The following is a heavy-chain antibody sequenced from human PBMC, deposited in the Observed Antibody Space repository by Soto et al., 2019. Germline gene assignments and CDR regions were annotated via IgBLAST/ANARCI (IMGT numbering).Heavy chain of an antibody. CDR2: IYPSDSDT. Sequence: PGESLKNSCRGFGYSFTTYWIGWVRQMPGRGLEWMGIIYPSDSDTRYSPSFQGQVTISAGKSISTAYLQWSSLKASDTAMYYCARHIIYDILTGYLNSGRYHYYGMDVWGQGTTVTGSS. J-gene: IGHJ6*02. CDR1: GYSFTTYW. CDR3: ARHIIYDILTGYLNSGRYHYYGMDV. V-gene: IGHV5-51*01. D-gene: IGHD3-9*01.